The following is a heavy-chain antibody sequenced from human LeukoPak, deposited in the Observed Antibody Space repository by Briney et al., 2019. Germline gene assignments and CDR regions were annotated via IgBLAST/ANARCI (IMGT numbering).Heavy chain of an antibody. CDR3: VKDRYVDY. CDR1: GFSFSSYA. CDR2: ISSNGDST. Sequence: GGSLRLSCSVSGFSFSSYAMHWVRQAPEKGLEYVSSISSNGDSTYYADSVKGRFTISRDNSKNTLFLQMSSLRAEDTAVYYCVKDRYVDYWGQGTLVTVSS. J-gene: IGHJ4*02. D-gene: IGHD3-16*02. V-gene: IGHV3-64D*09.